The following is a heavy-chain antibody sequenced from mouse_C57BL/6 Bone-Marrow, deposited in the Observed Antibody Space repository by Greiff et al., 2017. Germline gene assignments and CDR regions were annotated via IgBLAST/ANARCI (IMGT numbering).Heavy chain of an antibody. V-gene: IGHV1-81*01. D-gene: IGHD1-1*01. CDR2: IYPRSGNT. CDR3: ARRIYYYGSSDGY. CDR1: GYTFTSYG. Sequence: QVQLQQSGAELARPGASVKLSCKASGYTFTSYGISWVKQRTGQGLEWIGEIYPRSGNTYYNEKFKGKATLTADKSSSTAYMELRSLTSEDSAVYFCARRIYYYGSSDGYWGQGTTLTVSS. J-gene: IGHJ2*01.